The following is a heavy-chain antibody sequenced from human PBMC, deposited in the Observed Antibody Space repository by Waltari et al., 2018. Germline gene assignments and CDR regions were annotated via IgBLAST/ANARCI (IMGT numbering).Heavy chain of an antibody. CDR1: GFTFDDYA. V-gene: IGHV3-9*01. D-gene: IGHD3-22*01. J-gene: IGHJ4*02. Sequence: EVQLVESGGGLVQPGRSLRLSCAASGFTFDDYAIHWVRQAPGKGLEWVSGISWNSGTKGYADSVKGRFTSSRDNAKNSLYLQMHSLRAEDTALYYCAKVAIDFYDSSGYYYGFYFDFWGQGTLVTVSS. CDR3: AKVAIDFYDSSGYYYGFYFDF. CDR2: ISWNSGTK.